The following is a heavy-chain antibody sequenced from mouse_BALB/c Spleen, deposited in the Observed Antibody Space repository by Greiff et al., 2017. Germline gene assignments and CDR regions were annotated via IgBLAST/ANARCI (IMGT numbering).Heavy chain of an antibody. Sequence: EVMLEESGPGLVKPSQSLSLTCTVTGYSITSDYAWHWIRQFPGNKLEWMGYISYSGSTSYNPSLKSRISITRDTSKNQFFLLLNSVTTEDTATYYCARGYYGSSYDFDDWGAGTTLTVSS. CDR3: ARGYYGSSYDFDD. CDR1: GYSITSDYA. CDR2: ISYSGST. J-gene: IGHJ2*01. D-gene: IGHD1-1*01. V-gene: IGHV3-2*02.